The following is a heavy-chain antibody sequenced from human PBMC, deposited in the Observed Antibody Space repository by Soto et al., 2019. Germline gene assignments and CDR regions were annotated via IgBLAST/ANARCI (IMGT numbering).Heavy chain of an antibody. J-gene: IGHJ6*02. Sequence: GSLRLSCAASGFTFSSYSMNWVRQAPGKGLEWVSSISSSSYIYYADSVKGRFTISRDNSKNTLYLQMNSLRAEDTAVYYCAREGYCSSTSCYTQYIYYYYYGMDVWGQGTTVTVSS. CDR1: GFTFSSYS. CDR3: AREGYCSSTSCYTQYIYYYYYGMDV. V-gene: IGHV3-21*01. D-gene: IGHD2-2*02. CDR2: ISSSSYI.